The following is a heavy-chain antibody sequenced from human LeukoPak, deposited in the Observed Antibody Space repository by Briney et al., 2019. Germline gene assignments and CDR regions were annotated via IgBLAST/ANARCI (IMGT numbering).Heavy chain of an antibody. J-gene: IGHJ4*02. V-gene: IGHV3-23*01. D-gene: IGHD3-22*01. CDR1: GFTFSSYA. CDR2: ISGSGGST. CDR3: AKTRPQADYYYDSSGRATY. Sequence: GGSLRLSCAASGFTFSSYAMSWVRQAPGKGLEWVSAISGSGGSTYYAGSVKGRFTISRDNSKNTLYLQMNSLRAEDTAVYYCAKTRPQADYYYDSSGRATYWGQGTLVTVSS.